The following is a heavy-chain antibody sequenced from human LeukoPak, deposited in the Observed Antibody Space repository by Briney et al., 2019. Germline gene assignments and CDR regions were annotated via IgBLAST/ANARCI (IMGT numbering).Heavy chain of an antibody. D-gene: IGHD6-19*01. Sequence: PSETLSLTXTVSGGSISSYYWSWIRQPPGKGLEWIGYIYYSGSTNYNPSLKSRVTISVDTSKNQFSLKLSSVTAADTAVYYCARVDGIAVADEGYFDYWGQGTLVTVSS. CDR3: ARVDGIAVADEGYFDY. V-gene: IGHV4-59*01. CDR2: IYYSGST. CDR1: GGSISSYY. J-gene: IGHJ4*02.